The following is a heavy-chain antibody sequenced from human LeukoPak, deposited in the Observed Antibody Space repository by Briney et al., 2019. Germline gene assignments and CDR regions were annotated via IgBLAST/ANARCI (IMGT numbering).Heavy chain of an antibody. CDR1: GFIVSSNY. V-gene: IGHV3-23*01. CDR2: ISGSGGST. CDR3: AKIAAVARVLSCGMEV. Sequence: PGGSLRLSCAATGFIVSSNYMSWVRQAPGKGLEWVSAISGSGGSTYYADSVKGRFTISRDNSKNTLYLQMNSLRAEDTAVYYCAKIAAVARVLSCGMEVWGQGTTVTVSS. D-gene: IGHD6-13*01. J-gene: IGHJ6*02.